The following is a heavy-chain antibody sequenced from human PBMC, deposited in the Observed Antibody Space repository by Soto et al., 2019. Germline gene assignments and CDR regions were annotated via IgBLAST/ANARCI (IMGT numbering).Heavy chain of an antibody. V-gene: IGHV4-38-2*01. D-gene: IGHD3-3*01. CDR1: GYSISSGYY. Sequence: QVQLQESGPGLVKPSETLSLTCAVSGYSISSGYYWGWIRQPPGKGLEWIGSIYHSGSTYYNPSLKSRVTISVDTSKNQFSLKLSSVTAADTAVYYCARTIFGVVAPFDPWGQGTLVTVSS. CDR3: ARTIFGVVAPFDP. J-gene: IGHJ5*02. CDR2: IYHSGST.